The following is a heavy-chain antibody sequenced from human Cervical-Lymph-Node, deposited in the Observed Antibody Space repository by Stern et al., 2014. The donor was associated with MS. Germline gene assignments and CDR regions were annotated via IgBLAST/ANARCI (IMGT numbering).Heavy chain of an antibody. CDR2: LIPVFGKA. CDR3: ASPVTLTVGAMDV. D-gene: IGHD4-17*01. CDR1: GGTFSTYP. Sequence: VQLAESGAEVKKPGSSVKVSCKASGGTFSTYPIIWVRHAPGQGLEWMGGLIPVFGKANYAQKFQGRVTITAADSSSTAYMELSSLRSEDTAVYYCASPVTLTVGAMDVWGQGTTITVSS. J-gene: IGHJ6*02. V-gene: IGHV1-69*01.